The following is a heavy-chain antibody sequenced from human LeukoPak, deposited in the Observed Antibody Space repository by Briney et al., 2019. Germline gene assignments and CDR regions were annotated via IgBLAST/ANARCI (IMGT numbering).Heavy chain of an antibody. CDR2: ISSSSSTI. Sequence: GGSLRLSCAASGFTFSSYSMNWVRQAPGKGLEWVSYISSSSSTIYYADSVKGRFTISRDNAKNSLYLQMNSLRAEDTAVYYCARVQYCTNGVCYRPYYFDYWGQGTLVTVSS. V-gene: IGHV3-48*04. CDR3: ARVQYCTNGVCYRPYYFDY. CDR1: GFTFSSYS. D-gene: IGHD2-8*01. J-gene: IGHJ4*02.